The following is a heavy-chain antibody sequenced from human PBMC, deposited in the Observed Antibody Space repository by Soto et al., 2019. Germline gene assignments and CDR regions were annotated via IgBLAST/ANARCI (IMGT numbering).Heavy chain of an antibody. D-gene: IGHD1-26*01. CDR1: GYTFTSYA. J-gene: IGHJ4*02. V-gene: IGHV1-3*01. CDR3: ASVGLGSPYYFDS. CDR2: INAGNGNT. Sequence: VASVKVSCKASGYTFTSYAMHWVRQAPGQRLEWMGWINAGNGNTKYSQKFQGRVTITRDTSASTAYMELSSLRSEDTAVYYCASVGLGSPYYFDSWGQGALVAVFS.